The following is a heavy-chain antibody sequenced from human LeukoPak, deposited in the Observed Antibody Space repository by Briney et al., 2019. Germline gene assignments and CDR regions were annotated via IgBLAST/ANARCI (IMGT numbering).Heavy chain of an antibody. CDR3: ARDPSFLSTSCDY. CDR1: GYTFTGYY. Sequence: ASLKFSCKASGYTFTGYYMPWVRQSPGQGLEWMGWINPNSGGTNYAQKFQGRGTMTRDTSTSTAYMELSRLRSDDTAVYYCARDPSFLSTSCDYWGQGTLVTVSS. CDR2: INPNSGGT. V-gene: IGHV1-2*02. J-gene: IGHJ4*02. D-gene: IGHD2-2*01.